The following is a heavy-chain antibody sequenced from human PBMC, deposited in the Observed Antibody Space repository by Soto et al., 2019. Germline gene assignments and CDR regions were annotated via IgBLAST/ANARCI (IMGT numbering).Heavy chain of an antibody. V-gene: IGHV3-21*01. CDR3: AREIVRIAMIDY. Sequence: EVQLVESGGGLVKPGGSLRLSCAASGFTFSSYSMNWVRQAPGKGLEWVSSISSSSSYIYYADSVKGRFTISRDNAKNSLYLQVNSLRAEDTAVYYCAREIVRIAMIDYWGRGTLVTVSS. J-gene: IGHJ4*02. CDR2: ISSSSSYI. CDR1: GFTFSSYS. D-gene: IGHD3-22*01.